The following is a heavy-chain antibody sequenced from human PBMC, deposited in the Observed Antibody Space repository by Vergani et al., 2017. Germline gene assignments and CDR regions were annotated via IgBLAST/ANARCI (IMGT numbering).Heavy chain of an antibody. J-gene: IGHJ6*03. Sequence: VQLVESGGGLVKPGGSLRLSCAASGFTFSSYSMNWVRQAPGKGLEWVSSISSSSSYIYYADSVKGRFTISRDNAKNSLYLQMNSLRAEDTAVYYCARGHKGYNLNYSYYYYYMDVWGKGTTVTVSS. D-gene: IGHD1-7*01. CDR2: ISSSSSYI. CDR1: GFTFSSYS. CDR3: ARGHKGYNLNYSYYYYYMDV. V-gene: IGHV3-21*01.